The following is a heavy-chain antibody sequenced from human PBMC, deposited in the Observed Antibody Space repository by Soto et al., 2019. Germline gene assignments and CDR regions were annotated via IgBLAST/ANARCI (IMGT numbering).Heavy chain of an antibody. J-gene: IGHJ6*02. Sequence: VASVKVSCKASGGTFSSYAISWVRQAPGQGLEWMGGIIPIFGTANYAQKFQGRVTITADESTSTAYMELSSLRSEDTAVYYCARGDGYGQNYGMDVWGQGTTVTVSS. CDR2: IIPIFGTA. D-gene: IGHD5-12*01. CDR1: GGTFSSYA. V-gene: IGHV1-69*13. CDR3: ARGDGYGQNYGMDV.